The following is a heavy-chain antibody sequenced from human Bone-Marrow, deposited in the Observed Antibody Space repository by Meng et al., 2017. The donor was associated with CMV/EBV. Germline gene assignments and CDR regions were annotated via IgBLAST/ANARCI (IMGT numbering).Heavy chain of an antibody. D-gene: IGHD7-27*01. CDR3: AKLLTGAADWYFDL. CDR2: ISGSGGGT. V-gene: IGHV3-23*01. J-gene: IGHJ2*01. Sequence: ASEFTFSSYAMSWVRQAPGKGLEWVSAISGSGGGTYYADSVKGRFTISRDNSKNTLYLQMNSLRAEDTAVYYCAKLLTGAADWYFDLWGRGTLVTVSS. CDR1: EFTFSSYA.